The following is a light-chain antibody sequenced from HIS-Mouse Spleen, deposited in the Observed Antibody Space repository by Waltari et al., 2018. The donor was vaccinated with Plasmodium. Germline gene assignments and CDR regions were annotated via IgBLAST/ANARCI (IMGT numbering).Light chain of an antibody. CDR1: QSVRSN. V-gene: IGKV3-15*01. CDR3: QQYNNWSFT. CDR2: GAC. J-gene: IGKJ3*01. Sequence: EIVMTQSPATLSVSPGERATLSCRASQSVRSNLAWYQQKPGQAPRRLIYGACTRATGILARFSGSGSGTEFTLTISILQSEDFAVYYCQQYNNWSFTFGPGTKVDIK.